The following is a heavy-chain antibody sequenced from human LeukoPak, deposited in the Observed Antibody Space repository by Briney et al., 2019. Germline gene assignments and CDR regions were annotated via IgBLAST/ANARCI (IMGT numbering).Heavy chain of an antibody. Sequence: GGSLRLSCAASGFTFSSYAMSWVRQAPGKGLEWVSGISSTGRTTTYADSVRGRFTNSRDNSKNTLFLQMNSLRVEDTAVYYCAKGIPAATDYWGQGTLVTVSS. J-gene: IGHJ4*02. CDR1: GFTFSSYA. CDR2: ISSTGRTT. V-gene: IGHV3-23*01. D-gene: IGHD2-2*01. CDR3: AKGIPAATDY.